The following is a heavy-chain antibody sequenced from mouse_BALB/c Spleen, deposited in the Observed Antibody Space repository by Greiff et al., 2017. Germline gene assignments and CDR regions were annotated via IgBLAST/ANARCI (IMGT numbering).Heavy chain of an antibody. CDR3: ARGYGSS. V-gene: IGHV5-9-4*01. CDR1: GFTFSSYA. D-gene: IGHD1-1*01. CDR2: ISSGGSYT. J-gene: IGHJ3*01. Sequence: EVKVVESGGGLVKPGGSLKLSCAASGFTFSSYAMSWVRQSPEKRLEWVAEISSGGSYTYYPDTVTGRFTISRDNAKNTLYLEMSSLRSEDTAMYYCARGYGSSWGQGTLVTVSA.